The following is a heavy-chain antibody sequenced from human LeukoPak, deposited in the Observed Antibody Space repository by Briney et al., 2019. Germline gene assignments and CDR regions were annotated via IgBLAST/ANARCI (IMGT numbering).Heavy chain of an antibody. Sequence: GGSLRLSCAASGFTFSSYGMHWVRQAPGKGLEWVTFIRNDGGNEYYADSVKGRFTISRDNSKNTLYLQMNSLRAEDTAVYYCAKGYLTEAFDIWGQGTMVTVSS. CDR2: IRNDGGNE. J-gene: IGHJ3*02. V-gene: IGHV3-30*02. CDR3: AKGYLTEAFDI. CDR1: GFTFSSYG. D-gene: IGHD3-16*02.